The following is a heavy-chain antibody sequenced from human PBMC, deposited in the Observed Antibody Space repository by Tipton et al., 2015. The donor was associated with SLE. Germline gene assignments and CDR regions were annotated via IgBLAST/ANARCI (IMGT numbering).Heavy chain of an antibody. CDR3: ARRMVQGGDALDI. CDR1: GGSISSGSYS. D-gene: IGHD3-10*01. J-gene: IGHJ3*02. Sequence: TLSLTCTVSGGSISSGSYSWIWIRQPPGKGLEWIGYIYYSGSTNYNPSLKSRVTISVDTSKNQFSLKLTSVTAADTAVYYCARRMVQGGDALDIWGLGTLVTVSS. V-gene: IGHV4-61*01. CDR2: IYYSGST.